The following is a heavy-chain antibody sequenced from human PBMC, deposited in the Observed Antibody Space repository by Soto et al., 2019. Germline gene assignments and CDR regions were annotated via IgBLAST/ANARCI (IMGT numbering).Heavy chain of an antibody. CDR3: ARFGGELLPHYYYYGMDV. CDR1: GGSISSYY. V-gene: IGHV4-59*01. CDR2: IYYSGST. J-gene: IGHJ6*02. D-gene: IGHD1-26*01. Sequence: SETLSLTCTVSGGSISSYYWSWIRQPPGKGLEWIGYIYYSGSTNYNPSLKSRVTISVDTSKNQFSLKLSSVTAADTAVYYCARFGGELLPHYYYYGMDVWGQGTTVTVSS.